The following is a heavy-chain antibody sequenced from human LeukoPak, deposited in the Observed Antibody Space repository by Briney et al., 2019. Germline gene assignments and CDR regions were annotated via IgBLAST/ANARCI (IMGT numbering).Heavy chain of an antibody. CDR3: AKDVTIFGVVIIRGYYFDY. CDR1: GFTFSSYA. V-gene: IGHV3-23*01. CDR2: ISGSGGST. J-gene: IGHJ4*02. D-gene: IGHD3-3*01. Sequence: GGSLILSCAASGFTFSSYAMSGVRQAPGKGLEWVSAISGSGGSTYYADSVKGRFTISRDNSKNTLYLQMNSLRAEDTAVYYCAKDVTIFGVVIIRGYYFDYWGQGTLVTVSS.